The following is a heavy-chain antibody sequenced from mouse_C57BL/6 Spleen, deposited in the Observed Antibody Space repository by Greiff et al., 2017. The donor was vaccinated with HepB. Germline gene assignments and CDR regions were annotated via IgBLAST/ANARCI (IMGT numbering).Heavy chain of an antibody. J-gene: IGHJ4*01. V-gene: IGHV1-54*01. Sequence: VKLMESGAELVRPGTSVKVSCKASGYAFTNYLIEWVKQRPGQGLEWIGVINPGSGGTNYNEKFKGKATLTADKSSSTAYMQLSSLTSEDSAVYFCARSMIRYAMDYWGQGTSVTVSS. CDR1: GYAFTNYL. D-gene: IGHD2-4*01. CDR2: INPGSGGT. CDR3: ARSMIRYAMDY.